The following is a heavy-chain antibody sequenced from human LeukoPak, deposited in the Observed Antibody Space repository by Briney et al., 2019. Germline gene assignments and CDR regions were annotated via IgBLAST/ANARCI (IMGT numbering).Heavy chain of an antibody. D-gene: IGHD3-22*01. V-gene: IGHV3-74*01. CDR2: INSDGINT. CDR1: GFTFSTYW. J-gene: IGHJ5*02. Sequence: GGSLRLSCAASGFTFSTYWMSWVRQAPGKGLVWVSRINSDGINTSYADSVKGRFTISRDNAKNTLNLQMNSLRAEDTAVYYCARDLGQYYDTSDNWFDPWGQGTLVTVSS. CDR3: ARDLGQYYDTSDNWFDP.